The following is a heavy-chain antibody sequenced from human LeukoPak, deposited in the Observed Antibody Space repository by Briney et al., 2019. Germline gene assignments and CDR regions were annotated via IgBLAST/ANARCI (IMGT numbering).Heavy chain of an antibody. V-gene: IGHV1-2*02. CDR1: GYTFTGYY. CDR2: INPNSGGT. Sequence: ASVKVSCKASGYTFTGYYMHWVRQAPGQGLEWMGWINPNSGGTNYAQKFQGRVTMTRDTSISTAYMELSRLRSDDTAVYYCARAGNTAVQCSSTSCYEPFDYWGQGTLVTVSS. J-gene: IGHJ4*02. CDR3: ARAGNTAVQCSSTSCYEPFDY. D-gene: IGHD2-2*01.